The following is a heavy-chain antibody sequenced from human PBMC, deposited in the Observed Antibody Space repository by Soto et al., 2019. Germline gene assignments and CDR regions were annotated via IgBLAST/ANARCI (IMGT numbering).Heavy chain of an antibody. D-gene: IGHD5-18*01. J-gene: IGHJ4*02. CDR3: ARQVEDGYSFGYHY. Sequence: GESLKISCKGSGYSFASYWIGWVRQMPGKGLEWMGIIYPGDSDTRYSPSFQGQVTISADNSISTAYLQWSSLKASDSAMYFCARQVEDGYSFGYHYWGQGTQVTVSS. V-gene: IGHV5-51*01. CDR2: IYPGDSDT. CDR1: GYSFASYW.